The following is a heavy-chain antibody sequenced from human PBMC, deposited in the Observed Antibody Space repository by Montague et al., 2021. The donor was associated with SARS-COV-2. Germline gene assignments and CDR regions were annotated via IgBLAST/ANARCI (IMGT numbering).Heavy chain of an antibody. CDR2: INHSGST. Sequence: SETLSLTCAVSGGSFSGYYWSWIRQPPGKGLEWIGEINHSGSTNYNPSLKSRVTISVDTSKNQFSLKLSSVTATDTAVYYCARGSRQWGARSPHYYYFDSWGQGTLVTVSS. V-gene: IGHV4-34*01. CDR3: ARGSRQWGARSPHYYYFDS. D-gene: IGHD6-19*01. J-gene: IGHJ4*02. CDR1: GGSFSGYY.